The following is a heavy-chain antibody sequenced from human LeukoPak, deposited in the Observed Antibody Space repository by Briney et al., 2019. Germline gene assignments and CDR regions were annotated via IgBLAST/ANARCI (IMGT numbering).Heavy chain of an antibody. CDR3: ARESRDYATFDY. D-gene: IGHD4-17*01. V-gene: IGHV4-30-2*01. CDR2: IYHSGST. CDR1: GGSISSGGYS. J-gene: IGHJ4*02. Sequence: SETLSLTCAVSGGSISSGGYSWSWIRQPPGTGLEWIGYIYHSGSTYYNPSLKSRVTISVDRSKNQFSLKLSSVTAADTAVYYCARESRDYATFDYWGQGTLVTVSS.